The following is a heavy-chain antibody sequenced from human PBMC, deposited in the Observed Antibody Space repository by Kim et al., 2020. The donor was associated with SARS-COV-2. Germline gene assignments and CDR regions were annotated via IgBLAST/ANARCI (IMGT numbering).Heavy chain of an antibody. D-gene: IGHD6-19*01. Sequence: NPALKSRVTISLDTSQDQFSLKLTSVVAADTAVYYCARVGQWLRHWYFDLWGRGALVTVSS. CDR3: ARVGQWLRHWYFDL. J-gene: IGHJ2*01. V-gene: IGHV4-31*02.